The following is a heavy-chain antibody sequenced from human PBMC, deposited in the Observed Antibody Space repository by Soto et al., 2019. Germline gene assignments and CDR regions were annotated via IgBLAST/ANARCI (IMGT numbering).Heavy chain of an antibody. D-gene: IGHD2-15*01. Sequence: QLQLVQSGAEVKKPGASVKVSCKASGYTFTSYYMHWVRQAPGQGLEWMGIINPSGGSTSYAQKFQGRVTMTRDTSTGTVYMELSSLRSEDTAVYYCALIGGGSHFDYWGQGTLVTVSS. V-gene: IGHV1-46*01. CDR1: GYTFTSYY. J-gene: IGHJ4*02. CDR3: ALIGGGSHFDY. CDR2: INPSGGST.